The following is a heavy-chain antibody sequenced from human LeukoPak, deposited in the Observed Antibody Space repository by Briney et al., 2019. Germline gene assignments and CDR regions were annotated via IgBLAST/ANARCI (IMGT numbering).Heavy chain of an antibody. D-gene: IGHD3-10*01. CDR3: AKDNAYYYADY. CDR1: GFTFSSYG. Sequence: PGGSLRLSCAASGFTFSSYGIHWVRQAPGKGLEWVTFIGYDGRNKYYADSVKGRFTISRDNSKNTLYLQMNSLRAEDTAVYYWAKDNAYYYADYWGQGTLVTVSS. J-gene: IGHJ4*02. CDR2: IGYDGRNK. V-gene: IGHV3-30*02.